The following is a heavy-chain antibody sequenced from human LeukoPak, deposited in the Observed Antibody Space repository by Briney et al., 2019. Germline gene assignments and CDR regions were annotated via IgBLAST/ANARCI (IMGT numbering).Heavy chain of an antibody. V-gene: IGHV4-31*03. CDR3: ARENGFGDYYYYYMDV. D-gene: IGHD3-10*01. CDR1: GGSISSGGYY. Sequence: SETLSLTCTVSGGSISSGGYYWSWIRQHPGKGLEWIGYIYYSGSTYYNPSLKSRVTISVDTSKNQFSLKLSSVTAADTAVYYCARENGFGDYYYYYMDVWGKGTTVTVSS. CDR2: IYYSGST. J-gene: IGHJ6*03.